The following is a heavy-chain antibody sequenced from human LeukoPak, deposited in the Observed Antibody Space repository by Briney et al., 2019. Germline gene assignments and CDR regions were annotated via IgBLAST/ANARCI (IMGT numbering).Heavy chain of an antibody. CDR3: ARKALGYRLAYGDY. CDR1: GFTFSTYA. J-gene: IGHJ4*02. D-gene: IGHD5-12*01. Sequence: RAGGSLRLSCAASGFTFSTYAMSWVRQAPGKGLEWVSAISANGGSTFYADSVKGRFTVSRDSSKDTLYLQMNSLRAEDTAVYFCARKALGYRLAYGDYWGQGTLVTVSS. V-gene: IGHV3-23*01. CDR2: ISANGGST.